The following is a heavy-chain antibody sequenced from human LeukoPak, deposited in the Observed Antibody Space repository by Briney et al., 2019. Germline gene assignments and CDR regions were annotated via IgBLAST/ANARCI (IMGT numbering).Heavy chain of an antibody. CDR3: ARANFLYCSSSTCLFDY. V-gene: IGHV1-2*02. CDR1: RYTFTDYY. CDR2: INPNDGDT. Sequence: ASVNVSCKASRYTFTDYYMHWVRQAPGQGFEWMGWINPNDGDTNYAQKFQGRVTMTRDTSISTAHMEVSRLRSDDTVVYYCARANFLYCSSSTCLFDYWGQGTLVTVSS. J-gene: IGHJ4*02. D-gene: IGHD2-2*01.